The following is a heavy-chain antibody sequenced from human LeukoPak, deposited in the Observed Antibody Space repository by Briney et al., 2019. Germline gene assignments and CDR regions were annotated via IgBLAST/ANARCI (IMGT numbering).Heavy chain of an antibody. CDR1: GFTFTSSA. J-gene: IGHJ4*02. Sequence: SVKVSCKASGFTFTSSAMQWVRQARGQRLEWIGWIVVGSGNTNYAQKFQERVTITRDMSTSTAYMELSSLRSEYTAVYYCAAVATAHSGYRDYWGQGTLVTVSS. V-gene: IGHV1-58*02. D-gene: IGHD5-12*01. CDR3: AAVATAHSGYRDY. CDR2: IVVGSGNT.